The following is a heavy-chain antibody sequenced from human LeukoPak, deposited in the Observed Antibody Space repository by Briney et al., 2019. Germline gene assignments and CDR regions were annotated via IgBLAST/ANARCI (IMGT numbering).Heavy chain of an antibody. Sequence: GGSLRLSCAASGFTFSSYEMNWVRQAPGKGLEWVSYISSSGSTIYYADSVKGRFTISRDNAKNSLYLQMNSLRAEDTAVYYCARVGDSSGYYYVDAFDIWGQGTMVTVSS. CDR3: ARVGDSSGYYYVDAFDI. J-gene: IGHJ3*02. CDR2: ISSSGSTI. CDR1: GFTFSSYE. V-gene: IGHV3-48*03. D-gene: IGHD3-22*01.